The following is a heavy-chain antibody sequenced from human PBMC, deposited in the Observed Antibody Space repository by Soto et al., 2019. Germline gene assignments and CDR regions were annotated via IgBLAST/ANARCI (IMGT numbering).Heavy chain of an antibody. CDR2: IWYDGSNK. V-gene: IGHV3-33*01. CDR3: ARDTARAMVRIYYGTVV. CDR1: GFTFSSYG. D-gene: IGHD3-10*01. Sequence: QVQLVESGGGVVQPGRSLRLSCAASGFTFSSYGMHWVRQAPGKGLEWVAVIWYDGSNKYYADSVKGRFTISRDNSKKTLYLQMNSLRAEDTAVYYCARDTARAMVRIYYGTVVWGQGTTVTVSS. J-gene: IGHJ6*02.